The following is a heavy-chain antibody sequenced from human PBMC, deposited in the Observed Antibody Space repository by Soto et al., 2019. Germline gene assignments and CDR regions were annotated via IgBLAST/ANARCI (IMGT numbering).Heavy chain of an antibody. J-gene: IGHJ4*02. Sequence: PSETLSLTCTISGDSLSSSHYYWAWIRQPPGKGLEWIGSVYYSGNSYYNPSLKRRVTISVDTSENQLSLKLNSLTAADTAVYYCARQGPNYDLESYFSPPEYWGQGMLVTVS. V-gene: IGHV4-39*01. D-gene: IGHD3-10*01. CDR2: VYYSGNS. CDR1: GDSLSSSHYY. CDR3: ARQGPNYDLESYFSPPEY.